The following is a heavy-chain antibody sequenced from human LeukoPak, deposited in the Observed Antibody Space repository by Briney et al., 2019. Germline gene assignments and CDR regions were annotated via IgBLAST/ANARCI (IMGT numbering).Heavy chain of an antibody. CDR3: ARAPPVGGMDTPWPWYFDL. J-gene: IGHJ2*01. Sequence: SETLSLTCTVSGGSISSYYWSWIRQPPGRGLEWIGYIYYSGSTNYNPSLKSRVTISVDTSKNQFSLKLSSVTAADTAVYYCARAPPVGGMDTPWPWYFDLWGRGTLVTVSS. CDR1: GGSISSYY. V-gene: IGHV4-59*01. CDR2: IYYSGST. D-gene: IGHD5-18*01.